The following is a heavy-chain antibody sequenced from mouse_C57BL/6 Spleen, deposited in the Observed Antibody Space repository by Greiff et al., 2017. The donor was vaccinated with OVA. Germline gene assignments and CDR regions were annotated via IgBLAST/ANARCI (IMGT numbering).Heavy chain of an antibody. J-gene: IGHJ3*01. CDR2: IYPGSGST. CDR1: GYTFTSYW. CDR3: ARWGYSNYVKGFAY. Sequence: QVQLLQPGAELVKPGASVKMSCKASGYTFTSYWITWVQQRPGQGLEWIGDIYPGSGSTNYNEKFKSKATLTVDTSSSTAYMQLSSLTSEDSAVYYCARWGYSNYVKGFAYWGQGTLVTVSA. D-gene: IGHD2-5*01. V-gene: IGHV1-55*01.